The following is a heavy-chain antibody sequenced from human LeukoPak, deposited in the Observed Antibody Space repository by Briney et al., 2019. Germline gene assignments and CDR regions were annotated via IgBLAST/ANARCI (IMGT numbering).Heavy chain of an antibody. V-gene: IGHV1-2*02. CDR2: INPNSGGT. Sequence: ASVKVSCKASGYTFTGYYMHWVRQAPGQGLEWMGWINPNSGGTNYAQKFQGRVTMTRDTSISTAYMELSRLRSDDTAVYYCARDTRYCSGGSCYYYYYYGMDVWGQGTTVTVSS. CDR3: ARDTRYCSGGSCYYYYYYGMDV. D-gene: IGHD2-15*01. J-gene: IGHJ6*02. CDR1: GYTFTGYY.